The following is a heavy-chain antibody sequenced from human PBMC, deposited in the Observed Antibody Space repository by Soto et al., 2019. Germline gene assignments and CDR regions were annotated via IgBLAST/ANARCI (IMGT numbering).Heavy chain of an antibody. D-gene: IGHD6-19*01. J-gene: IGHJ6*02. CDR1: GYTFTSYY. CDR2: INPSGGST. CDR3: AGIAVAGTWSDGMDV. V-gene: IGHV1-46*01. Sequence: ASVKVSCKASGYTFTSYYMHWVRQAPGQGLEWMGIINPSGGSTSYAQKFQGRVTMTRDTSTSTVYMELSSLRSEDTAVYYCAGIAVAGTWSDGMDVWGQGTTVTVSS.